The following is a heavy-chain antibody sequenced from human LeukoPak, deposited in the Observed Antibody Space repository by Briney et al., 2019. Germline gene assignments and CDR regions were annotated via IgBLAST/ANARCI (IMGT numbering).Heavy chain of an antibody. Sequence: GGSLRLSCTVSGFTFGDYAINWVRQAPGKGLEWVGFIRSKAFGETAEYAASVKGRFAISRDDSKSIAYLQMNSLKTEDTAVYYCTRDRGSSTLGDYWGQGTLVTVSS. CDR2: IRSKAFGETA. CDR3: TRDRGSSTLGDY. CDR1: GFTFGDYA. D-gene: IGHD7-27*01. V-gene: IGHV3-49*04. J-gene: IGHJ4*02.